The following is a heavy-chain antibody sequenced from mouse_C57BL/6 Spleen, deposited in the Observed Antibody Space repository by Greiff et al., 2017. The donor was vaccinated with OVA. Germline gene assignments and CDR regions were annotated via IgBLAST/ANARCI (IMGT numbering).Heavy chain of an antibody. J-gene: IGHJ2*01. Sequence: LVEPGASVKISCKASGYAFSSSWMNWVKQRPGKGLEWIGRIYPGDGDTNYNGKFKGKATLTADKSSSTAYMQLSSLTSEDSAVYFCANYGSSPYWGQGTTLTVSS. CDR2: IYPGDGDT. D-gene: IGHD1-1*01. CDR1: GYAFSSSW. CDR3: ANYGSSPY. V-gene: IGHV1-82*01.